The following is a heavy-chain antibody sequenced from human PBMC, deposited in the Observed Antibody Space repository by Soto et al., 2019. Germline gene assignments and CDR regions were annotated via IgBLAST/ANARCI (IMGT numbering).Heavy chain of an antibody. Sequence: PSETLSLTCTVSGGSVSSGSYYWSWIRQPPGKGLEWIGYIYYSGSTNYNPSLKSRVTISVDTSKNQFSLKLSSVTAADTAVYYCARGSPLGFGVDWFDPWGQGTLVTVPS. V-gene: IGHV4-61*01. D-gene: IGHD2-8*01. CDR1: GGSVSSGSYY. J-gene: IGHJ5*02. CDR3: ARGSPLGFGVDWFDP. CDR2: IYYSGST.